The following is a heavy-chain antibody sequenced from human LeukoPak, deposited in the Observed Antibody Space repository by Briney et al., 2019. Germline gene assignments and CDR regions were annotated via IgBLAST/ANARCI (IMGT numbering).Heavy chain of an antibody. D-gene: IGHD4-11*01. CDR2: IYSGGST. CDR1: GFTVSSNY. Sequence: GGSLRLSCAASGFTVSSNYMSWVRQAPGKGLEWVSVIYSGGSTYYADSVKGRFTISRDNSKSTLYLQMNSLRAEDTAVYYCARDQDSNYSGMDVWGQGTTVTVSS. CDR3: ARDQDSNYSGMDV. V-gene: IGHV3-53*01. J-gene: IGHJ6*02.